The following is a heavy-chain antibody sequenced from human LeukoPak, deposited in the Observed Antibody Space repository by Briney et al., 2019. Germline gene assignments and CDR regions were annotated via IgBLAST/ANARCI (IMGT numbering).Heavy chain of an antibody. CDR1: GFTFSTYA. CDR2: ISGSGSNT. J-gene: IGHJ4*02. Sequence: GGSLRLSCAASGFTFSTYAMSWVRQAPGKGLEWVSTISGSGSNTYFVDSVKGRFTISRDNSKNTLYLQMNSLRAEDTAVYYCAKGRDYFDYWGQGTLVTVSS. CDR3: AKGRDYFDY. V-gene: IGHV3-23*01.